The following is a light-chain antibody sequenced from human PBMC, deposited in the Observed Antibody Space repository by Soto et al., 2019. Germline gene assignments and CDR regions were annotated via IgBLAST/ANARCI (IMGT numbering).Light chain of an antibody. CDR3: QQFSSYPLT. V-gene: IGKV3-20*01. CDR1: QTVRNNY. J-gene: IGKJ4*01. CDR2: DAS. Sequence: EFMLSQSPGTLSLYPGERATLSCRASQTVRNNYLAWYQQKPGQAPRLLIYDASSRATGIPDRFSGGGSGTDFTLTISRLEPEDFAVYYCQQFSSYPLTFGGGSMV.